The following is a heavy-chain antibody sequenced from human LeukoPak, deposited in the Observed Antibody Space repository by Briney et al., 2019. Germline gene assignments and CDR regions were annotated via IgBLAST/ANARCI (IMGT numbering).Heavy chain of an antibody. J-gene: IGHJ6*02. CDR3: AAGWGSPYYYYYGMDV. CDR1: GGSISSYY. CDR2: IYTSGST. V-gene: IGHV4-4*07. D-gene: IGHD3-16*01. Sequence: PSETLSLTCTVSGGSISSYYWSWIRQPAGKGLEWIGRIYTSGSTNYNPSLKSRVTMSVDTSKNQFSLKLSSVTAADTAVYYCAAGWGSPYYYYYGMDVWGQGTRVTVSS.